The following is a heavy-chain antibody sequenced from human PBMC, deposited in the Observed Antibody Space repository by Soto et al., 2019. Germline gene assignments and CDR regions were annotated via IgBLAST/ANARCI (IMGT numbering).Heavy chain of an antibody. V-gene: IGHV3-33*01. CDR1: GFAFSTYG. Sequence: QVQLVESGGGVVQPGRSLRLSCAASGFAFSTYGIHWVRQAPGKGLEWEAVIWYDGSNKCYADSVKGRFTISRDNSKNTLYLHMDSLRAEDTAVYYCARAVGPYDYWGQGTLVTVSS. CDR2: IWYDGSNK. J-gene: IGHJ4*02. D-gene: IGHD1-26*01. CDR3: ARAVGPYDY.